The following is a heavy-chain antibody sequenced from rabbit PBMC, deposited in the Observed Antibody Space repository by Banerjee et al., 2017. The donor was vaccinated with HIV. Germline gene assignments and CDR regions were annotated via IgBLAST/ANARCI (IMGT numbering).Heavy chain of an antibody. CDR1: GFDFSSYY. J-gene: IGHJ4*01. Sequence: QLKESGGGLVQPGGSLKLSCKASGFDFSSYYMSWVRQAPGKGLEWIGYIDPVFGSTYYASWVNGRFTISSHNAQNTLYLQLNSLTAADTATYFCARRVAGVHGINLWGQGTLVTVS. D-gene: IGHD4-1*01. V-gene: IGHV1S7*01. CDR2: IDPVFGST. CDR3: ARRVAGVHGINL.